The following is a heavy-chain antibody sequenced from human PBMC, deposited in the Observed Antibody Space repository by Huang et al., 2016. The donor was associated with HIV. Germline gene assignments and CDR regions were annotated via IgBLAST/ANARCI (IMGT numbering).Heavy chain of an antibody. V-gene: IGHV3-7*01. CDR1: GFTFRSYW. CDR2: INLDGSEG. J-gene: IGHJ4*02. CDR3: ARGFQAKPGDY. Sequence: EVHLVESGGGLVRPGRSLRLSCAASGFTFRSYWMNWVRQASGRGLEWVVNINLDGSEGFYVDSVRCRFTISRDNANNSVSLQLNSLKAEDTGVYYCARGFQAKPGDYWGQGTLVTVSS.